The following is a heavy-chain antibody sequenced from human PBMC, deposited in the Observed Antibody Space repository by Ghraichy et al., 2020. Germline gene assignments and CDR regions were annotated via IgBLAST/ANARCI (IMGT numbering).Heavy chain of an antibody. CDR2: IYYSGST. D-gene: IGHD4-17*01. J-gene: IGHJ5*02. V-gene: IGHV4-59*01. CDR3: ARVGINDYGDYRWFDP. Sequence: SQTLSLTCTVSGGSISSYYWSWIRQPPGKGLEWIGYIYYSGSTNYNPSLKSRVTISVDTSKNQFSLKLSSVTTADTAVYYCARVGINDYGDYRWFDPWGQGTLVTVSS. CDR1: GGSISSYY.